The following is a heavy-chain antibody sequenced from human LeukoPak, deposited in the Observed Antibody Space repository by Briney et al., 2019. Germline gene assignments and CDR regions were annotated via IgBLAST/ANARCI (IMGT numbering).Heavy chain of an antibody. CDR2: IYYSGST. J-gene: IGHJ4*02. V-gene: IGHV4-59*08. D-gene: IGHD2-2*02. Sequence: SETLSLTCTVSGGSISSYYWSWIRQPPGKGLEWIGHIYYSGSTNYNPSLKSRVTISVDTSKNQFSLKLSSVTAADTAVYYCARHSPATAIGPLDYWGQGTLVTVSS. CDR3: ARHSPATAIGPLDY. CDR1: GGSISSYY.